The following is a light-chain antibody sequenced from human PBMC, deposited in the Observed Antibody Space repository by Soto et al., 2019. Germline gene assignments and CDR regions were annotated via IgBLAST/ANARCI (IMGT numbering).Light chain of an antibody. V-gene: IGLV2-14*01. CDR3: TSYASSVNYV. CDR2: EVS. Sequence: QSVLTQPASVSGSPGQSITISCTGTSDDVGAFNYVSWYQQHPGKAPKLMIFEVSRRPSGVSNRFSGSKSGNTASLTISGLRAEDEADYYCTSYASSVNYVFGTGTKLTVL. J-gene: IGLJ1*01. CDR1: SDDVGAFNY.